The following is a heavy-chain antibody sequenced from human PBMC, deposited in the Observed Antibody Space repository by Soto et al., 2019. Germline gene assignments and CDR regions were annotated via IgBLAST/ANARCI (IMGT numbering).Heavy chain of an antibody. CDR3: PRESVAPYCYYGMDV. J-gene: IGHJ6*04. Sequence: QVQLVQSGAEVKKPGASVKVSCKASGYTFTRSGINWVRQAPGQGLEWMGWISTYNGDTNYAQTFQGRVTMTTDTSQSTGNIEVRSLRSHDSAAYYGPRESVAPYCYYGMDVWGKETPVTVSS. CDR1: GYTFTRSG. D-gene: IGHD5-12*01. CDR2: ISTYNGDT. V-gene: IGHV1-18*01.